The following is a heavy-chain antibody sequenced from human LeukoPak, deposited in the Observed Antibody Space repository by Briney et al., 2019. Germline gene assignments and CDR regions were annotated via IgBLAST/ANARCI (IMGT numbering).Heavy chain of an antibody. D-gene: IGHD3-3*01. Sequence: GGSLRLSCAASGFTFSTYAMTWVRQAPGKGLEWVSTISGDGGKTYYPDSVKGRFSISRDNSKNTLFLQMETLRADDTAIYYCAKEITYFDFWRAYSRPEALASWGQGTLVTVSS. CDR3: AKEITYFDFWRAYSRPEALAS. V-gene: IGHV3-23*01. CDR2: ISGDGGKT. CDR1: GFTFSTYA. J-gene: IGHJ4*02.